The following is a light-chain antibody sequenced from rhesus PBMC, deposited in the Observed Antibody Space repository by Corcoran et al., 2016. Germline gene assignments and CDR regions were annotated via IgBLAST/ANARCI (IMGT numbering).Light chain of an antibody. V-gene: IGKV1-37*01. CDR1: QGISSY. CDR2: YSS. J-gene: IGKJ4*01. Sequence: DIQMTQSLSSLSASVGDTVTITCRTSQGISSYLAWYQQKPGKLPKPLIYYSSNLVSGVPSRFSGNGSGTELTLTISSLQPEDFAAYYSQQYHGVPLIFGGGTKVEI. CDR3: QQYHGVPLI.